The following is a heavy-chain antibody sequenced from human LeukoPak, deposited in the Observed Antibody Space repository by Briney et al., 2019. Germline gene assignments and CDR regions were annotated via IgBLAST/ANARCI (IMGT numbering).Heavy chain of an antibody. CDR1: GYTFTSYG. CDR2: INPSGGST. Sequence: ASVKVSCKASGYTFTSYGISWVRQAPGQGLEWMGIINPSGGSTSYAQKFQGRVTMTRDTSTSTVYMELSSLRSEDTAVYYCARHLSGSGYYFDYWGQGTLVTVSS. V-gene: IGHV1-46*01. CDR3: ARHLSGSGYYFDY. D-gene: IGHD3-22*01. J-gene: IGHJ4*02.